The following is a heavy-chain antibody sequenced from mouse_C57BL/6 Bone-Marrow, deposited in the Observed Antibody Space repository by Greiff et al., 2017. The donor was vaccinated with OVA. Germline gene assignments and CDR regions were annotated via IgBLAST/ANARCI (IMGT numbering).Heavy chain of an antibody. CDR1: GYAFSSSW. V-gene: IGHV1-82*01. J-gene: IGHJ3*01. CDR2: IYPGDGDT. Sequence: VNVVESGPELVKPGASVKISCKASGYAFSSSWMNWVKQRPGKGLEWIGRIYPGDGDTNYNGKFKGKATLTADKSSSTAYMQLSSLTSEDSAVYFCARGNYGNSWFAYWGQGTLVTVSA. CDR3: ARGNYGNSWFAY. D-gene: IGHD2-1*01.